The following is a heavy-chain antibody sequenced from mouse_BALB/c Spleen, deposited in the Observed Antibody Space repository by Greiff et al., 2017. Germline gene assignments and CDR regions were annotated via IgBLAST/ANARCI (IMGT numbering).Heavy chain of an antibody. CDR2: ISTYYGDA. Sequence: VQLQQSGAELVRPGVSVKISCKGSGYTFTDYAMHWVKQSHAKSLEWIGVISTYYGDASYNQKFKGKATMTVDKSSSTAYMELARLTSEDSAIYYCARKGQLGLRGYAMDDWGQGTSVTVSS. D-gene: IGHD3-2*01. CDR3: ARKGQLGLRGYAMDD. J-gene: IGHJ4*01. CDR1: GYTFTDYA. V-gene: IGHV1S137*01.